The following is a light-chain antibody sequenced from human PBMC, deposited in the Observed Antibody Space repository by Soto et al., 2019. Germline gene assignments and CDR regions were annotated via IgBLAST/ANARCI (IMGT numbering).Light chain of an antibody. V-gene: IGLV2-18*02. Sequence: QSALTQPPSVSGSPGQSVTISCTGTSSDVGSYNRVSWYKQPPGAAPKLVIYEVIHRPSGVPDRFSGSKSGNTASLTISGLQAEDEADFYCYSYTSSSTYVFGTGTRSPS. J-gene: IGLJ1*01. CDR3: YSYTSSSTYV. CDR1: SSDVGSYNR. CDR2: EVI.